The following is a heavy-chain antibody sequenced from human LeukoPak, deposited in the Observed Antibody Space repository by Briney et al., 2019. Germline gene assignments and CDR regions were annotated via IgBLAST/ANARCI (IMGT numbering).Heavy chain of an antibody. Sequence: SETLSLTCAVYGGSLSGYYWSWIRQPPGKGLEWIGEINHSGSTNYNPSLKSRVTISVDTSKNQFSLKLSSVTAADTAVYYCAKWGYSPARDYYYGMDVWGQGTTVTVSS. CDR3: AKWGYSPARDYYYGMDV. V-gene: IGHV4-34*01. CDR1: GGSLSGYY. CDR2: INHSGST. J-gene: IGHJ6*02. D-gene: IGHD5-18*01.